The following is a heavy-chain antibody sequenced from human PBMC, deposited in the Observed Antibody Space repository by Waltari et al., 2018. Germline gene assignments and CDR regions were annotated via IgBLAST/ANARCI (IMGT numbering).Heavy chain of an antibody. D-gene: IGHD1-26*01. V-gene: IGHV1-2*06. CDR1: GYTFTDSY. J-gene: IGHJ4*02. CDR2: MNPNNNYP. Sequence: QVQLVQSGAGVRKPGASVKVSCKTSGYTFTDSYIHWVRQAPGQGLEWMGRMNPNNNYPIYEQKFQGRVTMTRDTSITTAYMELSSLTSDDTALYYCVTQRPWEDYWGQGTRVTVSP. CDR3: VTQRPWEDY.